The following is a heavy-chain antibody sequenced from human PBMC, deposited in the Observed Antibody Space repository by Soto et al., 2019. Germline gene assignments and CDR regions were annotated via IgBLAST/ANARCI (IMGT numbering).Heavy chain of an antibody. CDR1: GVTFSSYA. V-gene: IGHV3-23*01. D-gene: IGHD4-17*01. CDR2: VSGSGDGT. Sequence: WGSLRLSCAASGVTFSSYAMSWVRQAPGKGLEWVSAVSGSGDGTYYADSVRGRFTISRDNPKNTLYLHLNNLRAEDTAVYYCAKETTVTTSSWYFDLWGRGTLVTVSS. CDR3: AKETTVTTSSWYFDL. J-gene: IGHJ2*01.